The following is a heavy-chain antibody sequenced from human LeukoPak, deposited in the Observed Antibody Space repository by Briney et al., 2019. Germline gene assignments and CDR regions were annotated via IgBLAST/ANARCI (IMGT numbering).Heavy chain of an antibody. V-gene: IGHV3-21*01. CDR3: ARVPLLWFGESRDY. D-gene: IGHD3-10*01. CDR1: GFTFSNYA. Sequence: GGSLRLSCAASGFTFSNYAMRWVRQAPGKGLEWVSGISSSSSYIYYADSVKGRFTISRDNAKNSLYLQMNSLRAEDTAVYYCARVPLLWFGESRDYWGQGTLVTVSS. CDR2: ISSSSSYI. J-gene: IGHJ4*02.